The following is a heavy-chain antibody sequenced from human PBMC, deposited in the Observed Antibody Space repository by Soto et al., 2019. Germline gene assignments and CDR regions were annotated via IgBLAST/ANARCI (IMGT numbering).Heavy chain of an antibody. CDR2: ISAYNGNT. CDR3: AIGSGTYDFWSGYPLPTPFDY. CDR1: GYTFTCYG. V-gene: IGHV1-18*01. Sequence: ASVKVSCKASGYTFTCYGISWVRQAPGQGLEWMGWISAYNGNTNYAQKLQGRVTMNTDTSTSTAYMELRSLRSDDTAVYYCAIGSGTYDFWSGYPLPTPFDYWGQGTLVTVSS. D-gene: IGHD3-3*01. J-gene: IGHJ4*02.